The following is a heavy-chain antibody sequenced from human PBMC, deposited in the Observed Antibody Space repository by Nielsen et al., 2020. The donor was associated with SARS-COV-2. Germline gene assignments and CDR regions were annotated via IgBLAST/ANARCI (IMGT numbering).Heavy chain of an antibody. V-gene: IGHV3-30-3*01. CDR1: GFTFSSYA. Sequence: GESLKISCAASGFTFSSYAMHWVRQAPGKGLEWVAVISYDGSNKYYADSVKGRFTISRDNSKNTLYLQMNSLRAEDTAVYYCARSDGSSWSGYYGSFNYWGQGTLVTVSS. J-gene: IGHJ4*02. CDR2: ISYDGSNK. D-gene: IGHD3-3*01. CDR3: ARSDGSSWSGYYGSFNY.